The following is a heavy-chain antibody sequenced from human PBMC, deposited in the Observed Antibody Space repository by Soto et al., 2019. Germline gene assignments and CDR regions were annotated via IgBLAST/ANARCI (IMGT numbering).Heavy chain of an antibody. CDR1: GFTFSSYW. CDR3: ARELWFGESGWFDP. CDR2: IKQDGSEK. Sequence: EVQLVASGGGLVQPGGSLRLSCAASGFTFSSYWMSWVRQAPGKGLEWVANIKQDGSEKYYVDSVKGRFTISRDNAKNSLYLQMNSLRAEDTAVYYCARELWFGESGWFDPWGQGTLVTVSS. V-gene: IGHV3-7*01. J-gene: IGHJ5*02. D-gene: IGHD3-10*01.